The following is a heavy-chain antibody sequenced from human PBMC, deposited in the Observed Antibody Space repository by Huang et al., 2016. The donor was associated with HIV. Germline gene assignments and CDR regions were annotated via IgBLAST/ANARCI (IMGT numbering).Heavy chain of an antibody. J-gene: IGHJ3*02. CDR3: ARMFKYDSGGYWGNDAFDI. V-gene: IGHV4-34*02. Sequence: QVQLQQWGAELLKPSETLSLTCAVSGGSFSGHYWTWIRQPPGRGLEWIGEISDSGSTTYNPSLKSRVTISGDTAQSQLSLKLNSVTAADTAIYYCARMFKYDSGGYWGNDAFDIWGQGTMVTVSS. CDR2: ISDSGST. D-gene: IGHD3-22*01. CDR1: GGSFSGHY.